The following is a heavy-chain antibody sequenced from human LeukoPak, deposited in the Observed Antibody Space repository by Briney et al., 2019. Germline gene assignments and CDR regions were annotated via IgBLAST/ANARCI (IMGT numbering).Heavy chain of an antibody. CDR3: ARHGGAYNWFDP. D-gene: IGHD3-10*01. V-gene: IGHV4-4*07. CDR1: GASISPYY. CDR2: IYTSGGT. J-gene: IGHJ5*02. Sequence: PSETLSLTCTVSGASISPYYWTWIRQPAGKGLEWIGHIYTSGGTNYNPSLKSRVTISVDTSKNQFSLKLSSVTAADTAVYYCARHGGAYNWFDPWGQGTLVTVSS.